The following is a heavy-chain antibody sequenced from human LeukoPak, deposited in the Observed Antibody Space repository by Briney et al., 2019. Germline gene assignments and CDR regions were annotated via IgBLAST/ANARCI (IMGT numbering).Heavy chain of an antibody. CDR1: GGTFSSYA. CDR2: IIPILGIA. V-gene: IGHV1-69*04. D-gene: IGHD3-22*01. CDR3: LGMGGYGFDY. Sequence: SVKVSCKASGGTFSSYAISWVRQAPGQGLEWMGRIIPILGIANYAQKFQGRVTITADKSTSTAYMELSSLRSEDTTVYYCLGMGGYGFDYWGQGTLVTVSS. J-gene: IGHJ4*02.